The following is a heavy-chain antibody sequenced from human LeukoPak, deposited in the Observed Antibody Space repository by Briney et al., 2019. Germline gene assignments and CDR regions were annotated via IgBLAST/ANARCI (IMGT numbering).Heavy chain of an antibody. CDR3: AKPFPPYGSGSGMFDY. CDR1: GFTFSSYW. CDR2: IRYDGSNK. Sequence: SGGSLRLSCAGSGFTFSSYWMHWVRQAPGKGLEWVAFIRYDGSNKYYADSVKGRFTISRDNSKNTLYLQMNSLRAEDTAVYYCAKPFPPYGSGSGMFDYWGQGTLVTVSS. V-gene: IGHV3-30*02. D-gene: IGHD3-10*01. J-gene: IGHJ4*01.